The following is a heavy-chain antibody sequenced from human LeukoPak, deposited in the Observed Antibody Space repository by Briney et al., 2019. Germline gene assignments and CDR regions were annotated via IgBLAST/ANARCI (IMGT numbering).Heavy chain of an antibody. Sequence: SETLSLTCAVYGGSFSGYYWSWIRQPPGKGLEWIGEINHSGSTNYNPSLKSRVTISVDTSKNQFSLKLSSVTAADTAVYYCARELPWFGTHNWFDPWGQGTLVTVSS. CDR1: GGSFSGYY. D-gene: IGHD3-10*01. CDR2: INHSGST. CDR3: ARELPWFGTHNWFDP. V-gene: IGHV4-34*01. J-gene: IGHJ5*02.